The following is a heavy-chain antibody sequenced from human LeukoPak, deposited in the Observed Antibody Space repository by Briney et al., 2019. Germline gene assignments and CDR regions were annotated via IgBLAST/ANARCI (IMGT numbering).Heavy chain of an antibody. V-gene: IGHV4-59*01. D-gene: IGHD3-16*02. CDR1: GGSINSYY. CDR3: ARDIVWGSYRYYAFDI. CDR2: IYYNGST. J-gene: IGHJ3*02. Sequence: SETLSLTCSVSGGSINSYYWSWIRQPPGKGLEWIGYIYYNGSTNYNPSLKSRVTISVDTSKNQFSLKLSSVTAADTAVYYCARDIVWGSYRYYAFDIWGQGTMVTVSS.